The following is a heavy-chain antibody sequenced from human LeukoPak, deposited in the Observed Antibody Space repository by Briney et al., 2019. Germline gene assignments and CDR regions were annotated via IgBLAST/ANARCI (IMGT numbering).Heavy chain of an antibody. CDR3: APDLRGSAWSLDD. J-gene: IGHJ4*02. Sequence: GGSLRLSCAASGFTFSNYAMGWVRQAPGKGLEWGSLISGSGGGTYFADSVKGRFTISRDNSKNTLYLQMDGLRAEDTSIYYCAPDLRGSAWSLDDWGQGTLVIVSS. CDR2: ISGSGGGT. CDR1: GFTFSNYA. V-gene: IGHV3-23*01. D-gene: IGHD6-13*01.